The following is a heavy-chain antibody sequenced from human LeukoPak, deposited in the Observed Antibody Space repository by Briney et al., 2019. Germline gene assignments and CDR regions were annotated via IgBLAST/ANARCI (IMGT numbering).Heavy chain of an antibody. Sequence: SETLSLTCTVSGGSISSYYWSWIRQPPGKGLGWIGYIYYSGSTYYNPSLKSRVTISVDTSKNQFSLKLSSVTAADTAVYYCARDRPPTDWGQGTLVTVSS. J-gene: IGHJ4*02. V-gene: IGHV4-59*12. CDR2: IYYSGST. CDR3: ARDRPPTD. CDR1: GGSISSYY.